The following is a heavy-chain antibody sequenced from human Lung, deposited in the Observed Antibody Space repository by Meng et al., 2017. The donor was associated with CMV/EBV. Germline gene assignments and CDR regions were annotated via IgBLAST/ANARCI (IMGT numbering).Heavy chain of an antibody. Sequence: SVXVSXKASGGSFTSYTISWVRQVPGQGLEWMGWIIPILGITNYAQRFQGRVTITADKSTSTAYMELSSLRSDDTAVFYCARGGGDYNDTGYLDYWGQGTLVTVSS. CDR2: IIPILGIT. J-gene: IGHJ4*02. CDR1: GGSFTSYT. V-gene: IGHV1-69*10. CDR3: ARGGGDYNDTGYLDY. D-gene: IGHD2-8*02.